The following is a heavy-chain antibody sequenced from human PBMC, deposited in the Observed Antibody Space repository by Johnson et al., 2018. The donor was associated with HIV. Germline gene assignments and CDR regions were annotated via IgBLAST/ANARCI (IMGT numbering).Heavy chain of an antibody. J-gene: IGHJ3*02. D-gene: IGHD6-19*01. CDR1: GFTFSTYW. Sequence: VQLVESGGGLIQPGGSLRLSCAASGFTFSTYWMSWVRQDPGKGLEWVANIKQDGSEKYYVDSVKGRFNISRDNAKNSLYVQMNSLRAEETAVYYCARELISSGWMSEDAFAIWGQGTMVTVSS. CDR2: IKQDGSEK. CDR3: ARELISSGWMSEDAFAI. V-gene: IGHV3-7*01.